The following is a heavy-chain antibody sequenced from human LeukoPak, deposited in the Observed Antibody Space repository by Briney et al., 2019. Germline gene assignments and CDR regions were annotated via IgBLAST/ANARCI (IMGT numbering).Heavy chain of an antibody. CDR3: ASWPYYYGSGDYPFDY. V-gene: IGHV4-39*01. CDR1: GGSISSSSYY. CDR2: IYYSGST. D-gene: IGHD3-10*01. J-gene: IGHJ4*02. Sequence: KPSETLSLTYTVSGGSISSSSYYWGWIRQPPGKGLEWIGSIYYSGSTYYNPSLKSRVTISVDTSKNQFSLKLSSVTAADTAVYYCASWPYYYGSGDYPFDYWGQGTLVTVSS.